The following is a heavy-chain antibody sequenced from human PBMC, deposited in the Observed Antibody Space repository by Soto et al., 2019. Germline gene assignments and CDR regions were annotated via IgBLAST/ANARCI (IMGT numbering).Heavy chain of an antibody. D-gene: IGHD2-15*01. V-gene: IGHV4-59*01. J-gene: IGHJ4*01. Sequence: SWIRQARGKGLEWIGFIFHSGNAKYNPSLKSRVTISVDTSKSQFSLSLDSVTAADTAVYFCARAHAPTLPFDSWGQGTLVTVSS. CDR2: IFHSGNA. CDR3: ARAHAPTLPFDS.